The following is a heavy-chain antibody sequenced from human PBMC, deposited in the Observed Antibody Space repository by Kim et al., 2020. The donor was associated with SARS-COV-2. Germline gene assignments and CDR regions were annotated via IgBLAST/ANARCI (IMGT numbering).Heavy chain of an antibody. CDR1: GGSISGYY. V-gene: IGHV4-59*08. D-gene: IGHD6-13*01. CDR2: IYYCGTT. CDR3: VRHSNSWLFSMDV. Sequence: SETLSLTCTVSGGSISGYYWSWFRQPPGKGLEWFGQIYYCGTTSYNPSLKSRVTISVDTSKNQFSLKLSSVTAADTAVYYCVRHSNSWLFSMDVWGQGTT. J-gene: IGHJ6*02.